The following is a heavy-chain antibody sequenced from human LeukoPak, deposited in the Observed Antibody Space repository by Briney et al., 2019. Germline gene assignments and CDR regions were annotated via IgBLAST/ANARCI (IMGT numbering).Heavy chain of an antibody. V-gene: IGHV4-61*02. CDR2: IYTSGST. D-gene: IGHD3-10*01. J-gene: IGHJ6*03. CDR1: GGSISSGSYY. Sequence: PSQTLSLTCTVSGGSISSGSYYWSWIRQPAGKGLEWIGRIYTSGSTNYNPSLKSRVTISVDTSKNQFSLKLSSVTAADTAVYYCARGLAWYYGSGSTRGGPYYYYMDVWGKGTTVTISS. CDR3: ARGLAWYYGSGSTRGGPYYYYMDV.